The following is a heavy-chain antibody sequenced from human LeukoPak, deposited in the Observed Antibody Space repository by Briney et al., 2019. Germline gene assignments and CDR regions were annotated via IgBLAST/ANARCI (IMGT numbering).Heavy chain of an antibody. J-gene: IGHJ3*02. CDR3: ASNKYPVQAFDI. CDR1: GGSFSGYY. CDR2: INHSGST. D-gene: IGHD1/OR15-1a*01. Sequence: SETLSLTCAVYGGSFSGYYWSWIRQPPGKGLEWIGEINHSGSTNYNSSLQSRVSLSVDTSRNQFSLMLSSVTAADTGIYYCASNKYPVQAFDIWGQGTMVTVSS. V-gene: IGHV4-34*01.